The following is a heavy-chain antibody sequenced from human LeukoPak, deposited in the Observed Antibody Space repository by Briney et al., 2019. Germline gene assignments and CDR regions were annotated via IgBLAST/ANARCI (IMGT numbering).Heavy chain of an antibody. CDR3: ARDQVEVYATNWFDP. D-gene: IGHD2-8*02. Sequence: PSETLSLTCTVSGGSISSYYWSWIRQPAGKGLEWIGRIYTSGSTNYNPSLKSRVTMSVDTSKNQFSLKLSSVTAADTAVYYCARDQVEVYATNWFDPWGQGTLVTVSS. J-gene: IGHJ5*02. CDR1: GGSISSYY. V-gene: IGHV4-4*07. CDR2: IYTSGST.